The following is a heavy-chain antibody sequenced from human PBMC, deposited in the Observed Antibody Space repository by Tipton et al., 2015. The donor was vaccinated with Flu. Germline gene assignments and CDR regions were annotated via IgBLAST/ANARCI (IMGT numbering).Heavy chain of an antibody. D-gene: IGHD3-3*01. V-gene: IGHV3-48*03. CDR1: GFTFSSYE. J-gene: IGHJ6*02. CDR3: HNYDFWSGYWRRGRYGMDV. Sequence: SLRLSCAASGFTFSSYEMNWVRQAPGKGLEWVSYISSSGSTIYYADSVKGRFTISRDNATNSLYLQMNSLRAEDTAAYYCHNYDFWSGYWRRGRYGMDVWGQGTTVTVSS. CDR2: ISSSGSTI.